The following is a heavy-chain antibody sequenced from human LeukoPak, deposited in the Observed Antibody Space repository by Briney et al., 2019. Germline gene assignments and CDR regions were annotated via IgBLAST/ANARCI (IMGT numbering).Heavy chain of an antibody. V-gene: IGHV3-30*18. CDR1: GFTFSSYG. J-gene: IGHJ6*02. CDR3: AKNGPGTPFYYDYWYYYYGMDV. CDR2: ISYDGSNK. Sequence: GGSLRPSCAASGFTFSSYGMHWVRQAPGKGLEWVAVISYDGSNKYYADSVKGRFTISRDNSKNTLYLQMNSLRAEDTAVYYCAKNGPGTPFYYDYWYYYYGMDVWGQGTTVTVSS. D-gene: IGHD3-3*01.